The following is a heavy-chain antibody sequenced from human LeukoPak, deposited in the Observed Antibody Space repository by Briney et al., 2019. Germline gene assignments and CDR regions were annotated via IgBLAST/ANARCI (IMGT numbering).Heavy chain of an antibody. D-gene: IGHD3-22*01. CDR1: GFTFSDHY. Sequence: GGSLRLSCAASGFTFSDHYMDLVRQAPGKGLEWVGRTRNKANSYTTEYAASVKGRFTISRDDSKNSLYLQMNSLKTEDTAVYYCARGPGGYYYDSSGYSFYYYYYMDVWGKGTTVTVSS. CDR2: TRNKANSYTT. V-gene: IGHV3-72*01. J-gene: IGHJ6*03. CDR3: ARGPGGYYYDSSGYSFYYYYYMDV.